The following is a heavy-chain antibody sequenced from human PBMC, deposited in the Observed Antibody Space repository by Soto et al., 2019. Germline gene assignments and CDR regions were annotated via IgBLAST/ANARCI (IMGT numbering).Heavy chain of an antibody. V-gene: IGHV3-74*01. CDR1: GFTFSNYW. J-gene: IGHJ3*01. D-gene: IGHD1-20*01. Sequence: EVPLVESGGGLGQPGGSLRLSCAASGFTFSNYWMHWVRQAPGKGLVWFSRIHSDGSSTFYADSVKGRVTISRDNAKKMVYLKMNSLSAEDTAVYYCARDNWNTVWGQGTMVTVSS. CDR3: ARDNWNTV. CDR2: IHSDGSST.